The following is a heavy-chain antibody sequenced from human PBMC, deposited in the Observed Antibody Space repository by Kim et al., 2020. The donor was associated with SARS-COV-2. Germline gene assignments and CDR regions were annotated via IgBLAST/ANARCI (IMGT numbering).Heavy chain of an antibody. CDR3: TTAMYYYDSSVQSREVGDYFDY. J-gene: IGHJ4*02. D-gene: IGHD3-22*01. V-gene: IGHV3-15*01. CDR1: GFTFSNAW. CDR2: IKSKTDGGTT. Sequence: GGSLRLSCAASGFTFSNAWMSWVRQAPGKGLEWVGRIKSKTDGGTTDYAAPVKGRFTISRDDSKNTLYLQMNSLKTEDTAVYYCTTAMYYYDSSVQSREVGDYFDYWGQGTLVTVSS.